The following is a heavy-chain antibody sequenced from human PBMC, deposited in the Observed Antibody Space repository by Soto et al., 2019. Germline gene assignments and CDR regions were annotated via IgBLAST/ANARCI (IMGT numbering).Heavy chain of an antibody. J-gene: IGHJ5*02. CDR3: ARGGGGGLFDP. CDR2: ISPRSTFR. Sequence: GVLIRSCAPTGVSFSYSYMSWIRQAPGKGLEWISYISPRSTFRDYAESVKGRFTISRDSVKNSLYLQMNNLTAGDTGVYYCARGGGGGLFDPWGQGSLVTVSS. D-gene: IGHD2-21*01. V-gene: IGHV3-11*06. CDR1: GVSFSYSY.